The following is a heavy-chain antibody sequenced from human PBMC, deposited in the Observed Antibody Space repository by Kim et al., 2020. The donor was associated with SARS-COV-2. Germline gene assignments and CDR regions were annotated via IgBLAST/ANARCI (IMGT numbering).Heavy chain of an antibody. V-gene: IGHV4-31*03. CDR3: ARAPITMIVVVQAFDI. CDR2: IYYSAST. D-gene: IGHD3-22*01. J-gene: IGHJ3*02. CDR1: GGSISSGGYY. Sequence: SETLSLTCTVSGGSISSGGYYWSWIRQHPGKGLEWIGYIYYSASTYYNQSLKSRVTISLDTSKNQFSLKLSSVTAADTAVYYCARAPITMIVVVQAFDIWGQGTMVTVSS.